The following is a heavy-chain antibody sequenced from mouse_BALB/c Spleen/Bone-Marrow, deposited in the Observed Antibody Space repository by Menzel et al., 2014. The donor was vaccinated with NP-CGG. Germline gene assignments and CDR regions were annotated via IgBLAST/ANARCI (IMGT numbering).Heavy chain of an antibody. J-gene: IGHJ2*01. Sequence: EVKLAESGAGLVKLGGSLKLSCAASGFTFSSYYMSWVRQTPEKRLALVAAINSYGGSTYYPDTVKGRFTISRDNAKNTLYLQMSSLRSEDTALYYCAGSYYSSTFDYWGQGTTLTVSS. CDR2: INSYGGST. V-gene: IGHV5-6-2*01. D-gene: IGHD1-1*01. CDR3: AGSYYSSTFDY. CDR1: GFTFSSYY.